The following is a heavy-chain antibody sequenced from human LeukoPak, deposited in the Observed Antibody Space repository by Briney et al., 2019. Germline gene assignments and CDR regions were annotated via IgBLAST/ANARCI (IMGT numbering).Heavy chain of an antibody. CDR2: IYYSGST. CDR3: ARLGSGTNTETAIPRDPIQLREFDY. Sequence: HPSETPSLTCTVSGGSISSYYWSWIRQPPGKGLEWIGYIYYSGSTNYNPSLKSRVTISVDTSKNQFSLKLSSVTAADTAMYYCARLGSGTNTETAIPRDPIQLREFDYWGQGTLVTVSS. CDR1: GGSISSYY. V-gene: IGHV4-59*01. J-gene: IGHJ4*02. D-gene: IGHD5-18*01.